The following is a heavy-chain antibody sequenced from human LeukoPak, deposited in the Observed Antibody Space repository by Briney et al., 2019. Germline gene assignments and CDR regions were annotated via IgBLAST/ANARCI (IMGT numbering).Heavy chain of an antibody. Sequence: ASVKVSCKASGYTFTGYYMHWVRQAPGQGLEWMGWINPNSGGTKYAQKFQGRVTMTRDTSISTAYMELSRLRSDDTAVYFCARVIAVAGRGGGDYYYYGMDVWGQGTTVTVSS. CDR1: GYTFTGYY. V-gene: IGHV1-2*02. CDR3: ARVIAVAGRGGGDYYYYGMDV. CDR2: INPNSGGT. J-gene: IGHJ6*02. D-gene: IGHD6-19*01.